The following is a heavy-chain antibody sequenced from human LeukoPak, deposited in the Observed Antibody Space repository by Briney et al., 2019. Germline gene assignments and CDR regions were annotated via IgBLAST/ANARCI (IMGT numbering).Heavy chain of an antibody. CDR2: IYTSGST. CDR1: GGSISSGSYY. D-gene: IGHD2-2*01. Sequence: PSQTLSLTCTVSGGSISSGSYYWSWIRQPAGKGLEWIGRIYTSGSTNYNPSLKSRVTISVDTSKNQFSLKLSSVTAADTAVYYCARAYNRPYCSSTSCMGDWFDPWGQGTLVTVSS. V-gene: IGHV4-61*02. J-gene: IGHJ5*02. CDR3: ARAYNRPYCSSTSCMGDWFDP.